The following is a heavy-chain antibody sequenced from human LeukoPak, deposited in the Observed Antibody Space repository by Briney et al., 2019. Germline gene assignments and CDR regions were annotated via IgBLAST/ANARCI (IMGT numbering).Heavy chain of an antibody. CDR2: INPSGGST. J-gene: IGHJ4*02. Sequence: ASVKVSCKASGYTFTSYYMHWVRQAPGQGLEWMGIINPSGGSTSYAQKFQGRVTMTRDTSTSTVYMELSSLRSEDTAVYYCARPVNYYDSSGQFDYWGQGTLVTVSS. CDR3: ARPVNYYDSSGQFDY. V-gene: IGHV1-46*01. CDR1: GYTFTSYY. D-gene: IGHD3-22*01.